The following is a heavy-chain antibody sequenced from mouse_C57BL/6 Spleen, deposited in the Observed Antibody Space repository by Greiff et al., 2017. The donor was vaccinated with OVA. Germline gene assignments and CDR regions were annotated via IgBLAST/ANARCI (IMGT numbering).Heavy chain of an antibody. CDR3: ARRDMAHYAMDY. J-gene: IGHJ4*01. CDR2: IDPSDSYT. V-gene: IGHV1-69*01. D-gene: IGHD1-1*02. CDR1: GYTFTSYW. Sequence: QVQLQQPGAELVMPGASVKLSCKASGYTFTSYWLHWVKQRPGQGLEWIGEIDPSDSYTNYNQKFKGKSTLTVDKSSSTAYMQLSSLTSEDSAVYYCARRDMAHYAMDYWGQGTSVTVSS.